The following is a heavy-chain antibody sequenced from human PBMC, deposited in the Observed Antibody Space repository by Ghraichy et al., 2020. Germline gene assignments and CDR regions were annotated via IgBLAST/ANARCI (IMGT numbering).Heavy chain of an antibody. CDR1: GFTFSSYG. J-gene: IGHJ6*02. Sequence: GGSLRLSCAASGFTFSSYGMHWVRQTPGKGLEWVAVISYDGSNKYYADSVKGRFTISRDNSKNTLYLQMNSLRAEDTAVYYCAKEIGYSYGYYYYGMDVWGQGTTVTVSS. V-gene: IGHV3-30*18. CDR3: AKEIGYSYGYYYYGMDV. CDR2: ISYDGSNK. D-gene: IGHD5-18*01.